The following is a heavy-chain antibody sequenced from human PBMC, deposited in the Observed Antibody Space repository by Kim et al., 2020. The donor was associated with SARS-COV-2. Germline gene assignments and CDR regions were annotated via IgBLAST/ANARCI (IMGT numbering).Heavy chain of an antibody. CDR3: ARDHIAVAGTNTAY. V-gene: IGHV1-18*01. Sequence: AQKLQGRVTMTTDTSTSTAYMELRSLRSDDTAVYYCARDHIAVAGTNTAYWGQGTLVTVSS. D-gene: IGHD6-19*01. J-gene: IGHJ4*02.